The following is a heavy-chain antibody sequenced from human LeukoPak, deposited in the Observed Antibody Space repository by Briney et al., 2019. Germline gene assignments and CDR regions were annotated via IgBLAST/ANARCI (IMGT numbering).Heavy chain of an antibody. CDR2: ISSDRGNK. CDR1: GFTFSSYD. CDR3: AKCCPMDV. J-gene: IGHJ6*02. D-gene: IGHD4/OR15-4a*01. Sequence: PGRSLRLSCAASGFTFSSYDIHWVRQAPGKGLEWVALISSDRGNKYFADSVKGRFTISTDNSKNTLYLQMYSLRPDDTAIYYCAKCCPMDVWDQGTTVTVSS. V-gene: IGHV3-30*18.